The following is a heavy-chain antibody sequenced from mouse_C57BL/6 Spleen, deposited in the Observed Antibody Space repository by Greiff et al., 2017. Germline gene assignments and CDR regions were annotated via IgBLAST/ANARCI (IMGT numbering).Heavy chain of an antibody. V-gene: IGHV3-6*01. D-gene: IGHD3-2*02. CDR1: GYSITSGYY. Sequence: ESGPGLVKPSQSLSLTCSVTGYSITSGYYWNWNRQLPGNKLEWMGYISYNGSNNYNPSLKNQITITPDTSKNQFFMKLNSVTTEDTSTYYCAISGAMDYWGQGTSVTVSS. CDR3: AISGAMDY. J-gene: IGHJ4*01. CDR2: ISYNGSN.